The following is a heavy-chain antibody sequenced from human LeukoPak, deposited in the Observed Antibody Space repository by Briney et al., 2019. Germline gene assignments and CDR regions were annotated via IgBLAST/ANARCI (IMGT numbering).Heavy chain of an antibody. CDR1: GYTFTACY. CDR2: INPNSGDT. J-gene: IGHJ3*02. V-gene: IGHV1-2*02. Sequence: ASVKVSCKASGYTFTACYMHWVRQAPGQGLEWMGWINPNSGDTNYAQTFQGRVTMTRDTSISTAYMELSRLRSDDTAVYFCARDYYDSSGFGAFDIWGQGTLATVSS. D-gene: IGHD3-22*01. CDR3: ARDYYDSSGFGAFDI.